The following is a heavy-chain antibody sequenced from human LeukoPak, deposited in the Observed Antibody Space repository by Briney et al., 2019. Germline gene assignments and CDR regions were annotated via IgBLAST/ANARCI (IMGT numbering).Heavy chain of an antibody. J-gene: IGHJ3*02. Sequence: GGSLRLSCAASGFTFSSYGMHWVRQAPGKGLEWMAVISYDGSNKYYADSVKGRFTISRDNSKNTLYLQMNSLRAEDTAVYYCARAPHYYDSSGYYWYAFDIWGQGTMVTVSS. CDR2: ISYDGSNK. D-gene: IGHD3-22*01. CDR1: GFTFSSYG. CDR3: ARAPHYYDSSGYYWYAFDI. V-gene: IGHV3-30*03.